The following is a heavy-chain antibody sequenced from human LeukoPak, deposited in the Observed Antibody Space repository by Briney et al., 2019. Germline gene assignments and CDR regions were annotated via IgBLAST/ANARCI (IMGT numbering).Heavy chain of an antibody. J-gene: IGHJ5*02. CDR1: GYTFNSYD. V-gene: IGHV1-8*01. CDR3: ARSRIFGVVVEYNWFDP. CDR2: MNPNSGNT. Sequence: ASVKVSCKASGYTFNSYDINWVRQASGQGLEWMGWMNPNSGNTGSAQKFQGRVTMTRNTSTSTAYMELSSLRSEDTAVYYCARSRIFGVVVEYNWFDPWGQGTLVTVSS. D-gene: IGHD3-3*01.